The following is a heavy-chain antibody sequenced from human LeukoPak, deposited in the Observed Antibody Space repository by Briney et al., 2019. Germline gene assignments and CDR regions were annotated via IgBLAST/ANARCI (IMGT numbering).Heavy chain of an antibody. CDR2: FDPEDGET. J-gene: IGHJ4*02. CDR3: ATDAGNGWYFHY. CDR1: GYTLTELS. V-gene: IGHV1-24*01. Sequence: ASVKVSCKVSGYTLTELSMHWVRQAPGKGLEWMGGFDPEDGETIYAQKFQGRVTMTEDTSTDTAYMELSSLRSEDTAVYYCATDAGNGWYFHYWGQGTLVTVSS. D-gene: IGHD1-1*01.